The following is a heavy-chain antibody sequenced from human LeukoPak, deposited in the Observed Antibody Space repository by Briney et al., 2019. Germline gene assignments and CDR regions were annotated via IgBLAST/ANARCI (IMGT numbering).Heavy chain of an antibody. CDR3: AKVTPDIVVVPAAPEY. D-gene: IGHD2-2*01. CDR2: ISGSGGST. CDR1: GFTFSSYA. V-gene: IGHV3-23*01. Sequence: GGSLRLSCAASGFTFSSYAMSWVRQAPGKGLEWVSAISGSGGSTYYADSVKGRFTISRDNSKNTLYLQMNSLRAEDTAVYYCAKVTPDIVVVPAAPEYWGQGTLVTVSS. J-gene: IGHJ4*02.